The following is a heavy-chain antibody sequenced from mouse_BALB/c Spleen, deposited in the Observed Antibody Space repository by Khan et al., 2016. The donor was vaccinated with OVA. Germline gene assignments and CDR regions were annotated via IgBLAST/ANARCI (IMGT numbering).Heavy chain of an antibody. CDR3: ARGGYSSFDY. CDR2: IYPGNSDT. Sequence: VQLKVSGTVLARPGASVKMSCKASGYSFTSYLIHWVKQRPGQGLEWIGDIYPGNSDTTYNQKFKDKAKLTAGTSANTAYMELSSLTNEDSAVYYCARGGYSSFDYWGQGTMVTVSA. CDR1: GYSFTSYL. D-gene: IGHD1-3*01. J-gene: IGHJ3*01. V-gene: IGHV1-5*01.